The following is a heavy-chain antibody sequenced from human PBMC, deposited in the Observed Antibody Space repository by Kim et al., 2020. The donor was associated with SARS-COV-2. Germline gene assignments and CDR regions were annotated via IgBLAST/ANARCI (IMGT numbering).Heavy chain of an antibody. CDR3: AKDTTYYYDSSGPTDY. CDR2: ISWNSGSI. CDR1: GFTFDDYA. V-gene: IGHV3-9*01. D-gene: IGHD3-22*01. J-gene: IGHJ4*01. Sequence: GGSLRLSCAASGFTFDDYAMHWVRQAPGKGLEWVSGISWNSGSIGYADSVKGRFTISRDNAKNSLYLQMNSLRAEETALYYCAKDTTYYYDSSGPTDYWG.